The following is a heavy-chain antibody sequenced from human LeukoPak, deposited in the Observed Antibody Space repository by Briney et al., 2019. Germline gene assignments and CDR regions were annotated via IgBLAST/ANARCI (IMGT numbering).Heavy chain of an antibody. D-gene: IGHD1-26*01. CDR1: GFTFSRYN. V-gene: IGHV3-21*01. CDR2: ISTSSSFI. J-gene: IGHJ4*02. Sequence: GGTLRLSCAASGFTFSRYNMNWIRQAPGKGLEWASSISTSSSFIDYADSVKGRFTISRDNAKDSLHLQMDSLRADDTAVYYCVRDGIVGASYYFDFWGQGTLVTVSS. CDR3: VRDGIVGASYYFDF.